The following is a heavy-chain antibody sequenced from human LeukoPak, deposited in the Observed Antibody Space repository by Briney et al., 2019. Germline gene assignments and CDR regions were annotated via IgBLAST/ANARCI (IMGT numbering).Heavy chain of an antibody. CDR1: GGSISSGSYY. J-gene: IGHJ4*02. CDR2: IYTSGST. Sequence: SETLSLTCTVSGGSISSGSYYWSWIRQPAGKGLEWIGRIYTSGSTNYNPSLKSRVTISVDTSKNQFSLKLSSVTAADTAVYYCARGVVIAPQTFDYWGQGTLVTVSS. V-gene: IGHV4-61*02. CDR3: ARGVVIAPQTFDY. D-gene: IGHD2-21*01.